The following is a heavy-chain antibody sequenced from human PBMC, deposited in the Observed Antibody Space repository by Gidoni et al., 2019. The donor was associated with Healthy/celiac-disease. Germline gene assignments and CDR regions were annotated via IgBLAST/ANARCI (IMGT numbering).Heavy chain of an antibody. D-gene: IGHD2-21*02. J-gene: IGHJ4*02. Sequence: QVQLQESGPGLVKPSETLSLTCTVSGGSISSYYWSWIRQPPGKGLEWIGYIYYSGSTNYNPSLKSRVTISVDTSKNQFSLKLSSVTAADTAVYYCARDPGGDPYFDYWGQGTLVTVSS. CDR1: GGSISSYY. V-gene: IGHV4-59*01. CDR2: IYYSGST. CDR3: ARDPGGDPYFDY.